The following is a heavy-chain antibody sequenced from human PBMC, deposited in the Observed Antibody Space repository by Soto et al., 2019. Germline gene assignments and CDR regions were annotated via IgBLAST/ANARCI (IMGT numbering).Heavy chain of an antibody. CDR3: ARTSAAGKYYFGMDV. J-gene: IGHJ6*02. CDR2: IYPGDSDT. V-gene: IGHV5-51*01. D-gene: IGHD6-13*01. CDR1: GYSFTSYW. Sequence: GESLKISCKGSGYSFTSYWIGWVRQMPGKGLEWMGIIYPGDSDTRYSPSFQGQVTISADKSISTAYLQWSSLKASDTAMYYCARTSAAGKYYFGMDVWGQGTTVTVSS.